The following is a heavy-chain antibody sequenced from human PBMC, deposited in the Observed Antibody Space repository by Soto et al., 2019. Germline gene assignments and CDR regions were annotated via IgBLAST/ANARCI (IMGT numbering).Heavy chain of an antibody. J-gene: IGHJ6*02. CDR2: IIPIFGTA. V-gene: IGHV1-69*13. D-gene: IGHD2-15*01. Sequence: SVKVSCKASGGTFSSYAISWVRQAPGQGLEWMGGIIPIFGTANYAQKFQGRVTITADESTSTAYMELSSLRSEDTAVYYCARAVVVVVAANYYYYGMDVWGQGTTVTV. CDR3: ARAVVVVVAANYYYYGMDV. CDR1: GGTFSSYA.